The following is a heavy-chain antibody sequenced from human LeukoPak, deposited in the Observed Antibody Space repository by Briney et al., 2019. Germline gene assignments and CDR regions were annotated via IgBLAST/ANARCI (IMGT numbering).Heavy chain of an antibody. CDR1: GFTFSSYG. J-gene: IGHJ4*02. CDR2: IWYDGSNK. CDR3: ASDEGRGYYFDY. V-gene: IGHV3-33*01. D-gene: IGHD3-10*01. Sequence: GRSLRLSCAASGFTFSSYGMHWVRQAPGKGLEWVAVIWYDGSNKYYADSVKGRFTISRDNSKNTLYLQMNSLRAEDTAVYYCASDEGRGYYFDYWGQGTLVTVSS.